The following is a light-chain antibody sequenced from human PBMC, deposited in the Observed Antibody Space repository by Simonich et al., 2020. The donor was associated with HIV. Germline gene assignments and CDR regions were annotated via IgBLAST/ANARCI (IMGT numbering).Light chain of an antibody. CDR2: KAS. Sequence: DIQLTQSPSTLSASVGDRVTITCRASQSISSNWLDWYQQKPGKAPKLLIYKASNLETGVPSRFRGSGSGTEFTLTISSLQPDDFATYYCQQYSTYPLTFGGGTKVEIK. J-gene: IGKJ4*01. V-gene: IGKV1-5*03. CDR3: QQYSTYPLT. CDR1: QSISSNW.